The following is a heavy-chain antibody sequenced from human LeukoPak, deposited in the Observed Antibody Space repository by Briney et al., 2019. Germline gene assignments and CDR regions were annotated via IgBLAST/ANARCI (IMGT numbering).Heavy chain of an antibody. CDR1: RFTFSNYA. CDR3: ARDRYGDSVALDFWYFDL. D-gene: IGHD4-17*01. V-gene: IGHV3-23*01. CDR2: ISGSGGST. Sequence: PGGSLRLSCAASRFTFSNYAMSWVRQAPGKGLEWVSTISGSGGSTYYADSVKGRFTISRDNSKNTLHLQMNSLRAEDTAVYYCARDRYGDSVALDFWYFDLWGRGTLVTVSS. J-gene: IGHJ2*01.